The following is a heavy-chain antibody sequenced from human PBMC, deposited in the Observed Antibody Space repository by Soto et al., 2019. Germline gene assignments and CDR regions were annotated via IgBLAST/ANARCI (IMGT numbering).Heavy chain of an antibody. J-gene: IGHJ4*02. Sequence: QVQLQESGPGLVKPSQTLSLTCAVSGGSISGAGYYWTWIRQHPGKGLEWIGYIYYSGTSYYSPSLKTRLTLSLDTSTNQFSLKLRSVTAADTAVYYCARLRRYYSASGRYRDSWGQGALVTVSS. CDR3: ARLRRYYSASGRYRDS. D-gene: IGHD3-10*01. CDR2: IYYSGTS. CDR1: GGSISGAGYY. V-gene: IGHV4-31*11.